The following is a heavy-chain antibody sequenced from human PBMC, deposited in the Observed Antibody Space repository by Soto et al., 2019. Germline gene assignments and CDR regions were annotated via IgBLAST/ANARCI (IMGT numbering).Heavy chain of an antibody. Sequence: SETLSLTCTVSGGSVSSDDYYWTWIRQPPGKGLEWIGNIYYSGRSNSHPSLESRVSISIDTSNNLFSLKLRSVTAADTAMYYCARTVILTGYYLREFDFWGQGTLVTV. CDR2: IYYSGRS. J-gene: IGHJ4*02. CDR1: GGSVSSDDYY. V-gene: IGHV4-30-4*01. D-gene: IGHD3-9*01. CDR3: ARTVILTGYYLREFDF.